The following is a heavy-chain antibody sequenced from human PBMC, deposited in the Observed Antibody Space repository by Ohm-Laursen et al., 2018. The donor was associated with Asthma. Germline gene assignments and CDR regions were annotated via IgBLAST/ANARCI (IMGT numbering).Heavy chain of an antibody. V-gene: IGHV3-23*01. J-gene: IGHJ5*02. D-gene: IGHD6-25*01. Sequence: SLRLSCAASGFTFSSYAMSWVRQAPGKGLEWVSAISGSGDTTYYADSVKGRFTISRDNSQNTRYLQMNSLRADCAAVYYCAKNPPAASWGQGTLVTVSS. CDR1: GFTFSSYA. CDR2: ISGSGDTT. CDR3: AKNPPAAS.